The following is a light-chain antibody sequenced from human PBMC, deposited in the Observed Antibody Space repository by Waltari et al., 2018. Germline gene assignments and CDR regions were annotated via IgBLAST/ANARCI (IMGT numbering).Light chain of an antibody. CDR1: QSLLHTSNNKHF. CDR2: WAS. V-gene: IGKV4-1*01. CDR3: QQYYTIPLT. Sequence: DIVMTQSPDSLSVSLGERATIKCKSSQSLLHTSNNKHFLAWYQQTPGQPPKLLIYWASTRESGVPDRFSGSGSGTDFTLTISSLQAEDVAVYYCQQYYTIPLTFGGGTKVEIK. J-gene: IGKJ4*01.